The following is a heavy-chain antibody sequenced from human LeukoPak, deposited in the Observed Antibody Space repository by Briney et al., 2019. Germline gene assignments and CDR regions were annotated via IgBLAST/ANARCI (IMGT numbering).Heavy chain of an antibody. CDR3: VRLVCSSTTCYVSRYNWFDP. V-gene: IGHV5-51*01. D-gene: IGHD2-2*01. Sequence: AGESLKISCKASGYSFSSYWIGWVRQMPGKGLEWMGIIYPGDSDTRYSPSFQGQVTISADNSIRTAYLQWSSLKAPDTAMYYCVRLVCSSTTCYVSRYNWFDPWGQGTLVTVSS. CDR2: IYPGDSDT. J-gene: IGHJ5*02. CDR1: GYSFSSYW.